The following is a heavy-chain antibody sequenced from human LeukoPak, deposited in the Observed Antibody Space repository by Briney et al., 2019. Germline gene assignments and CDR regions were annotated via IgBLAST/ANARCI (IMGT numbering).Heavy chain of an antibody. CDR1: GGTFSSYA. CDR2: IIPIFGTA. J-gene: IGHJ3*02. CDR3: ARINSRSYRAVTAPLDI. V-gene: IGHV1-69*13. D-gene: IGHD3-16*02. Sequence: ASVKVSCKASGGTFSSYAISWVRQAPGQGLEWMGGIIPIFGTANYAQKFQGRVTITADESTSTAYMELSSLRSEDTAVYYCARINSRSYRAVTAPLDIWGQGTMVTVSS.